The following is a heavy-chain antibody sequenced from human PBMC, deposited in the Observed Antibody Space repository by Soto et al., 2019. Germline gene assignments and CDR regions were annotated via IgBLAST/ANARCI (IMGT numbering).Heavy chain of an antibody. D-gene: IGHD2-2*01. V-gene: IGHV1-18*01. CDR2: IGPYDRKT. CDR1: GYTFSNYG. J-gene: IGHJ4*02. Sequence: ASVKVSCKTSGYTFSNYGISWVRQAPGQGLEWTGWIGPYDRKTDYAQNFQGRVTMTADTSTSTAYMELRSLRSDDTAVYYCARDPSGDVVPAASDSWGQGTLVTVSS. CDR3: ARDPSGDVVPAASDS.